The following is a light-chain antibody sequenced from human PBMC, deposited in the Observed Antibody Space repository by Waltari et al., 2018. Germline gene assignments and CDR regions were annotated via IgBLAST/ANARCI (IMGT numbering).Light chain of an antibody. Sequence: QSALTQPASVSGSPGQSVTISCTGTSSDVGSYNLVSWYQHHPGKAPKLMIYEANKRPSWVSNRFSGSKSGITASLTISGLQAEDEADYYCCSYAGTITPYVFGSGTKVTVL. CDR2: EAN. V-gene: IGLV2-23*01. CDR3: CSYAGTITPYV. J-gene: IGLJ1*01. CDR1: SSDVGSYNL.